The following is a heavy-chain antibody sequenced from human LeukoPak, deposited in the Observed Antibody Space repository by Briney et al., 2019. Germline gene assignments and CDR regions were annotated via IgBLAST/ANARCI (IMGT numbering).Heavy chain of an antibody. D-gene: IGHD3-22*01. J-gene: IGHJ4*02. CDR1: GYTLTELS. CDR3: ARDLYYDSSGLTDY. CDR2: FDPEDGET. V-gene: IGHV1-24*01. Sequence: ASVTVSCKVSGYTLTELSMHWVRQAPGKGPEWMGGFDPEDGETIYAQKFQGRVTMTRDTSTSIVYMELSSLRSEDTAVYYCARDLYYDSSGLTDYWGQGTLVTVSS.